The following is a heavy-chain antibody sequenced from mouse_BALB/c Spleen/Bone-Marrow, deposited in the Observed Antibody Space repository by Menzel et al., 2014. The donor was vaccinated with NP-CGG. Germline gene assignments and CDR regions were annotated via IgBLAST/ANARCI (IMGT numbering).Heavy chain of an antibody. V-gene: IGHV3-8*02. CDR1: GDSITSGY. D-gene: IGHD1-2*01. Sequence: EVQLQQSGPSLVKPSQTLSLTCSVTGDSITSGYWNWIRKFPGNKLEYMGYISYSGSTYFNPSLKSRISITRDTSKNQYYLQLNSVTTEDTATYHCARWDYGDYAMDYWGQGTSVTVSS. CDR3: ARWDYGDYAMDY. CDR2: ISYSGST. J-gene: IGHJ4*01.